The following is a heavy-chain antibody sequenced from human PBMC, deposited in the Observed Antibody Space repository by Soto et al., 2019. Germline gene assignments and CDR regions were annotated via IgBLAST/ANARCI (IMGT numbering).Heavy chain of an antibody. J-gene: IGHJ5*02. V-gene: IGHV4-59*01. CDR2: IYYSGST. CDR3: ARDPGSGSYYGWFDP. D-gene: IGHD3-10*01. Sequence: SETLSLTCTVSSGSISRYYWNWIRQPPGKGLEWIGYIYYSGSTNYNPSLKSRVTISVDTSKNQFSLKLSSVTAADTAVYYCARDPGSGSYYGWFDPWGQGTLVTVSS. CDR1: SGSISRYY.